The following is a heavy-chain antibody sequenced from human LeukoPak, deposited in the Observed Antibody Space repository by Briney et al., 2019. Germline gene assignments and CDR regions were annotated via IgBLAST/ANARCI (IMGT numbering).Heavy chain of an antibody. V-gene: IGHV1-18*01. CDR3: ARDGIVVVPAANIAVEYFDY. CDR2: ISAYNGNT. J-gene: IGHJ4*02. D-gene: IGHD2-2*01. Sequence: ASVNVSCKASGYNFISYDINWVRQAPGQGLEWMGWISAYNGNTNYAQKLQGRVTMTTDTSTSTAYMELRSLRSDDTAVYYCARDGIVVVPAANIAVEYFDYWGQGTLVTVSS. CDR1: GYNFISYD.